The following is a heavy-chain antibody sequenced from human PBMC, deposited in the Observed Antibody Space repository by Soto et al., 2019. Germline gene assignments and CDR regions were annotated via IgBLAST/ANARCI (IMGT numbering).Heavy chain of an antibody. Sequence: ESGGGVVQPGRSLRLSCAASGFTFSSYGMHWVRQAPGKGLEWVAVIWYDGSNKYYADSVKGRFTISRDNSKNTLYLQMNSLRAEDTAVYYCARGMGVVAATPDYWGQGTLVTVSS. CDR2: IWYDGSNK. J-gene: IGHJ4*02. CDR1: GFTFSSYG. CDR3: ARGMGVVAATPDY. V-gene: IGHV3-33*01. D-gene: IGHD2-15*01.